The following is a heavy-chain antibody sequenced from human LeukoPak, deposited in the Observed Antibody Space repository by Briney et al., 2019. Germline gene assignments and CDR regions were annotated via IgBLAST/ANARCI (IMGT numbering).Heavy chain of an antibody. V-gene: IGHV3-21*01. CDR1: GFTFSNYS. D-gene: IGHD5-12*01. CDR3: ASESGYDIDFDY. J-gene: IGHJ4*02. CDR2: ISSSSSDI. Sequence: GGSLRLSCAASGFTFSNYSLNWVRQAPGKGLEWVSSISSSSSDIYYADSVKGRFTISRDNAKNSLYLQMNSLRAEDTAAYYCASESGYDIDFDYWGQGTLVTVSS.